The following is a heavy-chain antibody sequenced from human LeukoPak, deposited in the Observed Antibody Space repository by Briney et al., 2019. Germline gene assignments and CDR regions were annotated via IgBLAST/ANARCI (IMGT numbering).Heavy chain of an antibody. V-gene: IGHV4-59*01. Sequence: SETLSLTCAVYGGSFSGYYWSWIRQPPGKGLEWIGYIYYSGSTNYNPSLKSRVTISVDTSKNQFSLKLSPVTAADTAVYYCARYSSSSFDPWGQGTLVTVSS. CDR1: GGSFSGYY. J-gene: IGHJ5*02. D-gene: IGHD6-13*01. CDR3: ARYSSSSFDP. CDR2: IYYSGST.